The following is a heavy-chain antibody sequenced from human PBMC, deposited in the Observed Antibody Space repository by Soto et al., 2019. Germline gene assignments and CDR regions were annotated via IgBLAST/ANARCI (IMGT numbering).Heavy chain of an antibody. V-gene: IGHV1-69*12. CDR1: GCTFGNSA. CDR2: IIPIFPNT. Sequence: QAQLVQSGAEVKKPGSSVTVSCKASGCTFGNSAISWVRQAPGQGLEWMGGIIPIFPNTDYAQKFQGRVTITADEYTSTAYVELTSMRSDDTAVYFCARAKDRLQFVGNYCYARDVVGQGSAVTVCS. D-gene: IGHD5-12*01. J-gene: IGHJ6*02. CDR3: ARAKDRLQFVGNYCYARDV.